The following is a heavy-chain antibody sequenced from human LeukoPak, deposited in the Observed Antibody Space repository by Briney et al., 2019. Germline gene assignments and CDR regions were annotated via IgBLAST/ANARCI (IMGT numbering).Heavy chain of an antibody. CDR2: INSSSSYI. D-gene: IGHD2-2*01. J-gene: IGHJ4*02. CDR3: ARDALAAGYRLEWYYFDY. Sequence: PGGSLRLSCAASGFTFSTDTMNLVPQAPGQGLGWVSSINSSSSYIYYADSVKGRFTISRDNAKNSLYLQMNSLRAEDTAVYYCARDALAAGYRLEWYYFDYWGQGTLVTVSS. V-gene: IGHV3-21*01. CDR1: GFTFSTDT.